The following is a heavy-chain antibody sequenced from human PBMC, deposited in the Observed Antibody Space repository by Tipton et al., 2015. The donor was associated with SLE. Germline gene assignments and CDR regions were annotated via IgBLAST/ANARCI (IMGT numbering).Heavy chain of an antibody. CDR1: GGSIRSDY. D-gene: IGHD5-24*01. CDR3: ARLEGDGYKWYFDY. J-gene: IGHJ4*02. CDR2: INYSGST. V-gene: IGHV4-59*08. Sequence: TLSLTCTVSGGSIRSDYWNWIRQPPGKGLEWIGYINYSGSTNYNPSLKSRVTISVDTPKNQFSLKLSSVTAADTAVYYCARLEGDGYKWYFDYWGQGTLVTVST.